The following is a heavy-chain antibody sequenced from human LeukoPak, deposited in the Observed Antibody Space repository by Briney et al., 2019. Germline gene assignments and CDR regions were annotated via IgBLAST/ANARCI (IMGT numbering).Heavy chain of an antibody. CDR1: GFTFSSYA. CDR2: ISYDGSNK. V-gene: IGHV3-30-3*01. Sequence: GGSLRLSCAASGFTFSSYAMHWVRQAPGKGLEWVAVISYDGSNKYYADSEKGRFTISRDNSKNTLYLQMNSLRAEDTAVYYCARRRSTRGGTFDYWGQGTLVTVSS. J-gene: IGHJ4*02. D-gene: IGHD6-13*01. CDR3: ARRRSTRGGTFDY.